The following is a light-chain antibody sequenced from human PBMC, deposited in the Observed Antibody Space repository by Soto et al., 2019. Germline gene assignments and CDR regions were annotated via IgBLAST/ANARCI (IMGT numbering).Light chain of an antibody. Sequence: DIQMTQSPSTLSASVGDRVTITCRASQSISSWLAWYQQKPGKAPKLLIYDASSLESGVPSRFSGSGSGTEFTLTISGLQPDDFDNYYCQQYNSYPYTFGQGTKLEIK. J-gene: IGKJ2*01. CDR1: QSISSW. V-gene: IGKV1-5*01. CDR3: QQYNSYPYT. CDR2: DAS.